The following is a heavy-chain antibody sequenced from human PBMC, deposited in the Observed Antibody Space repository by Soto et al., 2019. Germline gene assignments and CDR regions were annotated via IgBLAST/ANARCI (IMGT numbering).Heavy chain of an antibody. V-gene: IGHV3-33*01. CDR2: IWYDGSNK. D-gene: IGHD6-19*01. CDR1: GFTFSSYG. Sequence: QVQLVESGGGVVQPGRSLRLSCAASGFTFSSYGMHWVRQAPGKGLEWVAVIWYDGSNKYYADSVKGRFTISRDNSKETLYLQLNSLGAEDTAVSYCASEPGIAVAVYYDGRDVWGHGTTVTVAS. CDR3: ASEPGIAVAVYYDGRDV. J-gene: IGHJ6*02.